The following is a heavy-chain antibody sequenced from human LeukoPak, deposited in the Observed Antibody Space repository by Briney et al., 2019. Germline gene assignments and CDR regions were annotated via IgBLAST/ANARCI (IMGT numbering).Heavy chain of an antibody. CDR3: ASFEWLLLGDDAFDI. Sequence: PSETLSLTCTVSGGSISSSSYYWGWIRQPPGRGLEWIGSIYYSGSTYYNPSLKSRVTISVDTSKNQFSLKLSSVTAADTAVYYCASFEWLLLGDDAFDIWGQGTMVTVSS. CDR2: IYYSGST. CDR1: GGSISSSSYY. V-gene: IGHV4-39*07. J-gene: IGHJ3*02. D-gene: IGHD3-3*01.